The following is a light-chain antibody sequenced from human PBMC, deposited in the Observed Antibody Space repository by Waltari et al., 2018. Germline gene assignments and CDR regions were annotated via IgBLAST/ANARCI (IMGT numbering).Light chain of an antibody. J-gene: IGKJ1*01. CDR1: QSVGST. CDR2: CAS. CDR3: QHYVRLPAT. V-gene: IGKV3-20*01. Sequence: EMVLTQSAGTLSSSPGAIAPLSCRARQSVGSTLAWYQQKPGQPPRLLIYCASSRATGIPDRFSGSGSGTDFSLTIGRLEPEDFAVYYCQHYVRLPATFGQGTKVEIK.